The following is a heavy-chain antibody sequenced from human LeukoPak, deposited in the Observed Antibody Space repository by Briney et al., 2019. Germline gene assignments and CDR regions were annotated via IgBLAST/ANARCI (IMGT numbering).Heavy chain of an antibody. J-gene: IGHJ4*02. CDR2: ISYRGST. CDR1: GGSISSFY. V-gene: IGHV4-59*08. D-gene: IGHD6-19*01. Sequence: SETLSLTCTVSGGSISSFYWSWIRQPPGKGLQWIGFISYRGSTNYNPSLKSRVTISLDTSKKQFSLKLSSVTAADTAVFYCAGGDSSGWTDFDYWGQGTLLTVSS. CDR3: AGGDSSGWTDFDY.